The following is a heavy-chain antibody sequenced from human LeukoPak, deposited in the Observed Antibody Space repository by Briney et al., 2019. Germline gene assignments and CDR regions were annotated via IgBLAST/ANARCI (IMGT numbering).Heavy chain of an antibody. J-gene: IGHJ4*02. D-gene: IGHD3-9*01. CDR1: GVSISSYY. V-gene: IGHV4-4*07. Sequence: SETLSLTCAVSGVSISSYYWSWIRQPAGKGLEWIGRIYTSGSTNYNPSLKSRVTMSVDTSKNQFSLKLSSVTAADTAVYYCAREDYDILTGYPNWGQGTLVTVSS. CDR3: AREDYDILTGYPN. CDR2: IYTSGST.